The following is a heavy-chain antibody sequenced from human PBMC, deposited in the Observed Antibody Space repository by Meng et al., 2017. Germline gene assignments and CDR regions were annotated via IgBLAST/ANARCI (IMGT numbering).Heavy chain of an antibody. CDR3: ARGYSGYDYSWLWDY. Sequence: GGSLRLSCLASGLTFNRQSIIWVRQAPGKGLEWVSYISSSGSTIYYADSVKGRFTISRDNAKNSLYLQMNSLRAEDTAVYYCARGYSGYDYSWLWDYWGQGTLVTVSS. J-gene: IGHJ4*02. D-gene: IGHD5-12*01. CDR1: GLTFNRQS. V-gene: IGHV3-48*03. CDR2: ISSSGSTI.